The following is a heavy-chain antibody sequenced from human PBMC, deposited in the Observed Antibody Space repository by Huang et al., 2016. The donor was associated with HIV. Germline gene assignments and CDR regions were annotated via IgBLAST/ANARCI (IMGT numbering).Heavy chain of an antibody. J-gene: IGHJ4*02. V-gene: IGHV1-24*01. Sequence: QVQLVQSGAEVKKPGASVKVSCKVSGDSLNEVSMHWVRQAPGKGLEWRGGFDFEADERFSAQRFHGRVTLTGDTSTDTAYMELSSLTTEDTAVYYCATEDFWERYCLESWGQGTLVTVSS. CDR3: ATEDFWERYCLES. D-gene: IGHD2-15*01. CDR2: FDFEADER. CDR1: GDSLNEVS.